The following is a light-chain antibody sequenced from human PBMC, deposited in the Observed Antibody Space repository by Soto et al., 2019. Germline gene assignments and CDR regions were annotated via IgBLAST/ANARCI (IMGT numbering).Light chain of an antibody. CDR3: QQYDNLPLT. CDR2: DAS. J-gene: IGKJ4*01. CDR1: QDISNY. V-gene: IGKV1-33*01. Sequence: DIHMTQSPSSLSASVGDRVTITCQASQDISNYLNWYQQKPGKAPKLLIYDASNLETGVPSRFSGSGSGTDFNFTISSLQPEDIATYYCQQYDNLPLTFGGGTKVDIK.